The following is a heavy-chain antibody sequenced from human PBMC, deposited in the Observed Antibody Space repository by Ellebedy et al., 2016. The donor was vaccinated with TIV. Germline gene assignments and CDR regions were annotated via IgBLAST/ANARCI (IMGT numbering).Heavy chain of an antibody. J-gene: IGHJ4*02. D-gene: IGHD5-18*01. Sequence: GESLKISCAASGITFSNAWMNWVRQAPGKGLEWVCRIKSKTDGGAADYAAPVKGRFTISRDDSNNALYLQMNSLKTEDTAVYFCTTVYRYNYDSVWGQGTLVTVSS. CDR1: GITFSNAW. CDR2: IKSKTDGGAA. CDR3: TTVYRYNYDSV. V-gene: IGHV3-15*01.